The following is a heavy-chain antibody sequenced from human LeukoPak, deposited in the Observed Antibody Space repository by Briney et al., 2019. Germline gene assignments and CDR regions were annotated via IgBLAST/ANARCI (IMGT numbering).Heavy chain of an antibody. D-gene: IGHD3-10*01. CDR1: GGSISSYY. J-gene: IGHJ3*02. CDR3: ARRATMVRGENAFDI. V-gene: IGHV4-59*08. Sequence: PSETLSLTCTVSGGSISSYYWSWIRQPPGKGLEWIGYIYYSGSTNYNPSLKSRVTISVDTSKNQFSLKLSSVTAAGTAVYYCARRATMVRGENAFDIWGQGTMVTVSS. CDR2: IYYSGST.